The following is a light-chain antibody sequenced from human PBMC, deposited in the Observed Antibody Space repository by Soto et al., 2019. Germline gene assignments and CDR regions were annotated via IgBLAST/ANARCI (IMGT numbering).Light chain of an antibody. J-gene: IGKJ1*01. CDR1: QSVSSSY. CDR3: QQYGSSPWT. Sequence: EIVLTQSPGTLSLSPGERATLSCRARQSVSSSYLAWYQQKPGQAPRLLIYGASSRATGIQDRFSGSGSGTDFTLTISRLEPEDFAVYDCQQYGSSPWTFGQGTKVEIK. V-gene: IGKV3-20*01. CDR2: GAS.